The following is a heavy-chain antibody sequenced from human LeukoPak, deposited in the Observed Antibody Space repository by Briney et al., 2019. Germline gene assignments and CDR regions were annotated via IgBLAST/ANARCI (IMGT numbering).Heavy chain of an antibody. J-gene: IGHJ4*02. CDR2: IIPILGIA. D-gene: IGHD3-16*02. CDR1: VGTFSSYA. CDR3: ARATYDYVWGSYHFDY. Sequence: GASVKVSCKASVGTFSSYAISWVRQAPGQGLEWMGRIIPILGIANYAQKFQGRVTITADKSTSTSYMELSSLRSEDTAVYYCARATYDYVWGSYHFDYWGQGTLVTVSS. V-gene: IGHV1-69*04.